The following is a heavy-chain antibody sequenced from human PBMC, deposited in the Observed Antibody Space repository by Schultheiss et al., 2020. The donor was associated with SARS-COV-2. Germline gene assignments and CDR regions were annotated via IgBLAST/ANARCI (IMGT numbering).Heavy chain of an antibody. D-gene: IGHD6-13*01. Sequence: SETLSLTCAVSGYSISSGYYWGWIRQPPGKGLEWIGSIYYSGSTYYNPSLKSRVTISVDTSKNQFSLKLSSVTAADTAVYYCARGKSEGQQLVYYYYMDVWGKGTTVTVSS. J-gene: IGHJ6*03. V-gene: IGHV4-38-2*01. CDR3: ARGKSEGQQLVYYYYMDV. CDR1: GYSISSGYY. CDR2: IYYSGST.